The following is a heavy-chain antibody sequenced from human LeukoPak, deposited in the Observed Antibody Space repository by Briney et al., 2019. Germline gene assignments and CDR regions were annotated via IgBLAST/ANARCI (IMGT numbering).Heavy chain of an antibody. CDR1: GGSISSSSYY. V-gene: IGHV4-39*07. J-gene: IGHJ6*03. Sequence: SETLSLTCTVSGGSISSSSYYWGWIRQPPGKGLEWIGSIYYSGSTYYNPSLKSRVTISVDTSKNQFSLKLSSVTAADTAVYYCARDAASGSYRYYYYYYMDVWGKGTTVTVSS. D-gene: IGHD1-26*01. CDR3: ARDAASGSYRYYYYYYMDV. CDR2: IYYSGST.